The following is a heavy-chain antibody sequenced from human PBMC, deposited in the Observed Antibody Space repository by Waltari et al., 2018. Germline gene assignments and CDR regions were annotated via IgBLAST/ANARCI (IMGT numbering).Heavy chain of an antibody. V-gene: IGHV3-21*06. Sequence: EVQLVESGGGLVNTGGSLRITCVASGFSFNAYTMNWVRHTPEKGLEWVSSIGSSSTYTYYADSVKGRFTISRDNAANSLHLEMNALRPEDTAVYYCASHLEDFYYYMDVWGKGTTVTVSS. CDR3: ASHLEDFYYYMDV. J-gene: IGHJ6*03. CDR2: IGSSSTYT. CDR1: GFSFNAYT.